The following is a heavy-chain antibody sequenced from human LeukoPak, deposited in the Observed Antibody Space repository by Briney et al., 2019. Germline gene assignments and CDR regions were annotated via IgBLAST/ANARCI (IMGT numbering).Heavy chain of an antibody. CDR1: GGSISSSNW. V-gene: IGHV4-4*02. CDR2: IYHSGST. J-gene: IGHJ6*03. CDR3: ARGIALYYYYYMDV. D-gene: IGHD6-13*01. Sequence: SETLSLTCAVSGGSISSSNWWSWVRQPPGKGLEWIGEIYHSGSTNYNPSLKSRVTISVDKSKNQSSLKLSSVTAADTAVYYCARGIALYYYYYMDVWGKGTTVTVSS.